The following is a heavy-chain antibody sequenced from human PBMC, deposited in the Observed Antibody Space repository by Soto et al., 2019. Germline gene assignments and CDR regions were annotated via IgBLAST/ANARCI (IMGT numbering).Heavy chain of an antibody. Sequence: GGSLRLSCAASGFTFSSYAMHWVRQAPGKGLEWVAVISYDGSNKYYADSVKGRFTISRDNSKNTLYLQMNSLRAEDTAVYYCARDSYDFWSGYHNWFDPWGQGTLVTVSS. D-gene: IGHD3-3*01. CDR1: GFTFSSYA. J-gene: IGHJ5*02. CDR3: ARDSYDFWSGYHNWFDP. V-gene: IGHV3-30-3*01. CDR2: ISYDGSNK.